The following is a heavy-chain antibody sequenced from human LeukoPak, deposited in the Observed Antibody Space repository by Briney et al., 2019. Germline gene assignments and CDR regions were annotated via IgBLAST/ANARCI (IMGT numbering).Heavy chain of an antibody. CDR2: IYYSGST. CDR3: ARIPSGY. D-gene: IGHD1-1*01. CDR1: GGSISSSSYY. Sequence: SETLSLTCTVSGGSISSSSYYWGWLRQPPGKGLEWIGSIYYSGSTYYNPSLKSRVTISVDTSKNQFSLKLSSGTAADTAVYYCARIPSGYWGQGTLVTVSS. V-gene: IGHV4-39*07. J-gene: IGHJ4*02.